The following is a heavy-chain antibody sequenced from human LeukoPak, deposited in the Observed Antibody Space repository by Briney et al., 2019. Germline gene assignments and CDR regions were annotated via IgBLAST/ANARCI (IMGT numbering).Heavy chain of an antibody. CDR2: IYSGGST. V-gene: IGHV3-66*01. CDR3: ARGGGDRNPFDY. D-gene: IGHD4-17*01. Sequence: GGSLRLSCAASGFTVSSNYMSWVRQAPGKGLEWVSVIYSGGSTYYADSVKGRFIVSRDNSKNTLYLQMNSLRAEDTAVYYCARGGGDRNPFDYWGQGTLVTVSS. J-gene: IGHJ4*02. CDR1: GFTVSSNY.